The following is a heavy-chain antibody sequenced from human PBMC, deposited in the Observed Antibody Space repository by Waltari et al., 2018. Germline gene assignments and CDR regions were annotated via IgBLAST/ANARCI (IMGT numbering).Heavy chain of an antibody. D-gene: IGHD2-2*01. CDR1: GYTFTSYG. V-gene: IGHV1-18*01. CDR3: AREVSGVTSCPGDCWSFDL. J-gene: IGHJ2*01. Sequence: QDQLVQSGGEVRKPGASGKVSCKASGYTFTSYGISWVRQAPGQGLEWMGWISAYNGNTNYAQKLQGRVTMTTDTSTSTAYMELRSLRSDDTAVYYCAREVSGVTSCPGDCWSFDLWGRGTLVTVSS. CDR2: ISAYNGNT.